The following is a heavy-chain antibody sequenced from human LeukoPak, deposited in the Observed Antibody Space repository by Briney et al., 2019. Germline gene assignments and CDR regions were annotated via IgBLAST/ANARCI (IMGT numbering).Heavy chain of an antibody. J-gene: IGHJ6*03. CDR3: ARKRVVVAATHGYYYYMDV. Sequence: ASVKVSCKASGYTFTSYGISWVRQAPGQGLEWMGWISAYNGNTNYAQKLQGRVTMTTDTSTSTAYVELRSLRSDDTAVYYCARKRVVVAATHGYYYYMDVWGKGTTVTISS. CDR1: GYTFTSYG. V-gene: IGHV1-18*01. D-gene: IGHD2-15*01. CDR2: ISAYNGNT.